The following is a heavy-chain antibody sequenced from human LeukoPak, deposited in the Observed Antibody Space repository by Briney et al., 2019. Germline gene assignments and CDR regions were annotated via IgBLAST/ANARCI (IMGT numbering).Heavy chain of an antibody. J-gene: IGHJ5*02. V-gene: IGHV3-7*01. Sequence: GGSLRLSCAASGFTFSSYWMSWVRQAPGKGLEWVANIKQDGSEKYYVDSVKGRFTISRDNAKNSLYLQMSSLRADDTAVYYCARSLRQYCSGGSCNGYWFDPWGQGTLVTVSS. CDR2: IKQDGSEK. CDR1: GFTFSSYW. D-gene: IGHD2-15*01. CDR3: ARSLRQYCSGGSCNGYWFDP.